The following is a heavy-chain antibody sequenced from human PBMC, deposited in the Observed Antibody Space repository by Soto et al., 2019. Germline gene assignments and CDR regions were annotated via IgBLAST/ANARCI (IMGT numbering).Heavy chain of an antibody. J-gene: IGHJ3*02. CDR3: AKELRLSSWFGNDAFDI. CDR1: GFTFSSYA. D-gene: IGHD3-10*01. CDR2: ISGSGGST. Sequence: GGSLRLSCAASGFTFSSYAMSWVRQAPGKGLEWVSAISGSGGSTYYADSVKGRFTISRDNSKNTLYLQMNSLRAEDTAVYYCAKELRLSSWFGNDAFDIWGQGTMVTVSS. V-gene: IGHV3-23*01.